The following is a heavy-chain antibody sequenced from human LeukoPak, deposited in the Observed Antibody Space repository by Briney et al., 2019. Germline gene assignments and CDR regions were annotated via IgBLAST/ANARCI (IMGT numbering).Heavy chain of an antibody. Sequence: PSETLSLTCAVYGGSFSGYYWSWIRQPPGKGLEWIGEINHSGSTNYNPSLKSRVTISVDTSKNQFSLKLSSVTAADTAVYYCARDRTYYFEAFDIWGQGTMVTVSS. CDR3: ARDRTYYFEAFDI. CDR1: GGSFSGYY. J-gene: IGHJ3*02. V-gene: IGHV4-34*01. D-gene: IGHD3-10*01. CDR2: INHSGST.